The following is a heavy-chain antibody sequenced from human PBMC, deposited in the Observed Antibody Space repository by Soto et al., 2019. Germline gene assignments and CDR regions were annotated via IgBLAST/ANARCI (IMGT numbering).Heavy chain of an antibody. V-gene: IGHV3-53*01. CDR3: ARGGSLYYYYGIDV. D-gene: IGHD3-16*01. CDR1: GFTINNNY. CDR2: IDNGGDT. J-gene: IGHJ6*02. Sequence: PGWSLRLSCASSGFTINNNYMTWVRQAPGKGLEWVSLIDNGGDTYYADSVKGRFTLSRDSSKNTLYLQMNSLRAEDTAVYNCARGGSLYYYYGIDVWGQGTTVTVSS.